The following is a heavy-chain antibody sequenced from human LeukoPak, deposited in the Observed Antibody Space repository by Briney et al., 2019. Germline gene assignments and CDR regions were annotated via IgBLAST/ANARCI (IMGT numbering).Heavy chain of an antibody. Sequence: GGSLRLSCAASGFTFSSYAMHWVRQAPGKGLGYVSAISSNGGSTYYANSVKGRFTISRDNSKNTLYLQMGSLRAEDMAVYYCARDGGTVTPYFDYWGQGTLVTVSS. V-gene: IGHV3-64*01. J-gene: IGHJ4*02. CDR1: GFTFSSYA. D-gene: IGHD4-17*01. CDR2: ISSNGGST. CDR3: ARDGGTVTPYFDY.